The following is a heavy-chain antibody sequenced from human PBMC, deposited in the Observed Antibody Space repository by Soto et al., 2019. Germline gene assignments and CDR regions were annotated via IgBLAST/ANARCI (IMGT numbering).Heavy chain of an antibody. J-gene: IGHJ3*02. V-gene: IGHV3-23*01. Sequence: GGSLRLSCEASGFTFSSYAISWVRQAPGKGLEWVSGISGSGGSTYYADSVKGRFTISRDNSKNTLYLQVNSLRAEDTAVYYCAKDLFMYYYGSGSYINTFDIWGQGTMVTVSS. CDR2: ISGSGGST. D-gene: IGHD3-10*01. CDR3: AKDLFMYYYGSGSYINTFDI. CDR1: GFTFSSYA.